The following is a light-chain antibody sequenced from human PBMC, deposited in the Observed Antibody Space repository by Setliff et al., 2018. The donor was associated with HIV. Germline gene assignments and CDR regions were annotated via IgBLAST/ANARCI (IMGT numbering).Light chain of an antibody. Sequence: QSALTQPASVSGSPGQSITISCTGTSSYVGGYNHVSWYQQHPGKAPKVMIYDVSNRPSGVSYRFSGSKSGNTASLIISGLQAEDEADYYCSSYTSSSTLVVFGGGTKVTVL. CDR1: SSYVGGYNH. J-gene: IGLJ2*01. CDR2: DVS. V-gene: IGLV2-14*01. CDR3: SSYTSSSTLVV.